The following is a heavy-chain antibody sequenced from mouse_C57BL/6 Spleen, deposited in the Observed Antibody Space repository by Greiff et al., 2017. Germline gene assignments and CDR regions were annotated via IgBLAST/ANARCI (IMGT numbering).Heavy chain of an antibody. D-gene: IGHD1-1*02. CDR2: FDPETGGT. CDR3: TRLDYALPGAMDY. J-gene: IGHJ4*01. Sequence: VQGVESGAELVRPGASVTLSCKASGYTFTDYEMHWVKQTPVHGLEWIGAFDPETGGTAYNQKFKGKAILTADRSSSTAYMELRSLTSEDSAVYYCTRLDYALPGAMDYWGQGTSVTVSS. V-gene: IGHV1-15*01. CDR1: GYTFTDYE.